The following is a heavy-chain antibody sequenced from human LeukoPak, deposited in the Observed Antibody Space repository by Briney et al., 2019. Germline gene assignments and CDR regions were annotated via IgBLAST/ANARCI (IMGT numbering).Heavy chain of an antibody. V-gene: IGHV3-23*01. J-gene: IGHJ4*02. Sequence: GGSLRLSCGASGFAFGSYVMNWVRQAPGKGLEWLSSISGSGGTTYYADSVRGRFTISRDNSKNTLYLQMNSLRAEDTAVYFCASPVKQNSGWYVNGDYWGQGTLVTVSS. CDR2: ISGSGGTT. CDR3: ASPVKQNSGWYVNGDY. CDR1: GFAFGSYV. D-gene: IGHD6-19*01.